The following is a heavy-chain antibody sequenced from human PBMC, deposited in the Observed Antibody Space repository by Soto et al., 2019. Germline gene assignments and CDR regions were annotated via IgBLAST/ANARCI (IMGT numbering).Heavy chain of an antibody. Sequence: QVQLVESGGGVVQPGRSLRLSCAASGFTFSSYGMHWVRQAPGKGLEGGAVISYDGSDKYYADSVKGRITISRDNSNNTLYLQMDRLRAEHTAVYYSARGVVVSNTYFQHWGQGTLVTVSS. J-gene: IGHJ1*01. D-gene: IGHD2-15*01. CDR2: ISYDGSDK. CDR3: ARGVVVSNTYFQH. CDR1: GFTFSSYG. V-gene: IGHV3-30*03.